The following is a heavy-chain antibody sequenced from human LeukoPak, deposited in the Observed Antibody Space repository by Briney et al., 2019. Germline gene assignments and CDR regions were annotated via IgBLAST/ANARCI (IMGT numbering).Heavy chain of an antibody. CDR1: GYTLTELS. D-gene: IGHD3-10*01. Sequence: GASVKVSCKVSGYTLTELSMHWVRQAPGKGLEWMGGFDPEDGETIYAQKFQGRVTMTEDTSTDTAYMELSRLRPDDTAVYYCARDSGSGYYYYYYMDVWGKGTTVTVSS. J-gene: IGHJ6*03. CDR3: ARDSGSGYYYYYYMDV. CDR2: FDPEDGET. V-gene: IGHV1-24*01.